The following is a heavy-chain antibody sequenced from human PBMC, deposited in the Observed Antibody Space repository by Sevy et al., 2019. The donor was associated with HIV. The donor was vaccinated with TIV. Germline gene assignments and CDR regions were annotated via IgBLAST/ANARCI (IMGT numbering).Heavy chain of an antibody. CDR3: AREISSGYYRSYWYFDL. Sequence: GGSLRLSCAASGFTFSSYWMSWVRQAPGKGLQWVANIKHDGSEKYYVDSVKGRFTTSRDNAKNSLYLQMNSLRAEDTAVYYCAREISSGYYRSYWYFDLWGRRTLVTVSS. CDR1: GFTFSSYW. CDR2: IKHDGSEK. V-gene: IGHV3-7*03. D-gene: IGHD3-22*01. J-gene: IGHJ2*01.